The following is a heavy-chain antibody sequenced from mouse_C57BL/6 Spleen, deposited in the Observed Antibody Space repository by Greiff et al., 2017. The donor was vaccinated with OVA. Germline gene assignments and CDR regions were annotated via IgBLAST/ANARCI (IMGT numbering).Heavy chain of an antibody. V-gene: IGHV1-59*01. CDR3: ARSHCTSCGSSYTAMDY. D-gene: IGHD1-1*01. J-gene: IGHJ4*01. CDR2: IDPSDSYT. CDR1: GYTFTSYW. Sequence: VQLQQSGAELVRPGTSVKLSCKASGYTFTSYWMHWVKQRPGQGLEWIGVIDPSDSYTNYNQKFKGKATLTVDTSASTAYMQLSSLTSEDSAGYYCARSHCTSCGSSYTAMDYWGQGTSVTVSS.